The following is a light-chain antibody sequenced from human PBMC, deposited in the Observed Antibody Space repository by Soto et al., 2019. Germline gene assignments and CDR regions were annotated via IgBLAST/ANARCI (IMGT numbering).Light chain of an antibody. CDR2: DAS. V-gene: IGKV3-11*01. CDR1: QSVSSY. J-gene: IGKJ4*01. Sequence: EIVLTQSPATLSLSPGERATLSCRASQSVSSYLAWYQQKPGQAPRLLIYDASNRATGIPARFSGSGSGTDFTLTISSLEPEDFAAYYCQQRSNWPFGGGTKVEIK. CDR3: QQRSNWP.